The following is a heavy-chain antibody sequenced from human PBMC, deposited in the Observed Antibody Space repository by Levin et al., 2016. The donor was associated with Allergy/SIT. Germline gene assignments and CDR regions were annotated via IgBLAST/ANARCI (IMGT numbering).Heavy chain of an antibody. Sequence: GGSLRLSCAASGFTFSRHSMNWVRQAPGKGPEWVASIGTDGTYTSYADSAKGRFTISRDNAGNSLYLQMNSLRVEDTAIYYCARDGRDGYLDGDYWGQGTLVSVSS. CDR2: IGTDGTYT. CDR3: ARDGRDGYLDGDY. V-gene: IGHV3-21*01. J-gene: IGHJ4*02. CDR1: GFTFSRHS. D-gene: IGHD5-24*01.